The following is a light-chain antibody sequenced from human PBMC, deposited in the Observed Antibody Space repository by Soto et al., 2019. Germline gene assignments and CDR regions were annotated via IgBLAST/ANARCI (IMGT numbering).Light chain of an antibody. CDR3: GTWVSSLSAWV. J-gene: IGLJ3*02. Sequence: QSVLTQPPSVSAAPGQKVTISCSGSSSNIGNDYVSWYQQLPGTAPKLLIYEDNKRPSGIPDRFSASKSGASATLGITGLQTGDEADYYCGTWVSSLSAWVFGGGTQLTVL. CDR1: SSNIGNDY. V-gene: IGLV1-51*02. CDR2: EDN.